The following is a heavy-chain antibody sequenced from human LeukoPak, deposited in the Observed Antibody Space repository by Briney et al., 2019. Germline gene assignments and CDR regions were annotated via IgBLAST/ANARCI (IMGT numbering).Heavy chain of an antibody. CDR1: GFTFSRYS. J-gene: IGHJ4*02. CDR2: VSGSSSTI. D-gene: IGHD6-13*01. V-gene: IGHV3-48*04. CDR3: AEAIAAAGF. Sequence: PGGSLRLSCAASGFTFSRYSMNWVRQAPGKGLEWVSYVSGSSSTIYYADSVKGRFTISRDNAKNSLYLQMNSLRAEDTAVYYCAEAIAAAGFWGQGALVTVSS.